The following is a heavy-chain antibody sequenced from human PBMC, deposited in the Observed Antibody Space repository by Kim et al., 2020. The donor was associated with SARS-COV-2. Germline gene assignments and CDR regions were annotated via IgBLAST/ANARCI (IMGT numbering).Heavy chain of an antibody. J-gene: IGHJ2*01. CDR1: GGSFSDNH. D-gene: IGHD3-3*01. V-gene: IGHV4-34*10. CDR2: ISHSGSP. Sequence: SETLSLTCAVFGGSFSDNHWTWVRQSPGKGLEWIGEISHSGSPNYNSYLKSRITMSIDTSKNQFSLKLRSVTAADTATYYCAWGQRQDGTFDFWY. CDR3: AWGQRQDGTFDFWY.